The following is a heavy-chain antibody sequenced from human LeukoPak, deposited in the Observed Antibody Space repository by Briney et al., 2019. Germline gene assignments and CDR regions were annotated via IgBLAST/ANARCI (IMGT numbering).Heavy chain of an antibody. D-gene: IGHD3-22*01. V-gene: IGHV1-2*03. CDR2: INPNSGDT. CDR1: GYTFTGYY. Sequence: LVASVKVSCKAFGYTFTGYYLHWVRQAPGQGLEWMGWINPNSGDTNYAQKFQGRVTMTRDTSISTAYMELSRLRSDDTAVFYCARGDSSPYYYFDYWGQGTLVTVSS. J-gene: IGHJ4*02. CDR3: ARGDSSPYYYFDY.